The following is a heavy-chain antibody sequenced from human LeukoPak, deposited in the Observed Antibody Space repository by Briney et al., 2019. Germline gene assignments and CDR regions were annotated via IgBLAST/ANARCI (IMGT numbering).Heavy chain of an antibody. J-gene: IGHJ3*01. V-gene: IGHV4-59*12. CDR1: GGSISSYY. Sequence: SETLSLTCTVSGGSISSYYWSWIRQPPGKGLEWIGYIYYSGSTNYNPSLKSRVTMSVDTSNNQFSLKVSSVTAADTAVYYCAKESGRGTFDLWGQGTVVTVSS. D-gene: IGHD3-10*01. CDR3: AKESGRGTFDL. CDR2: IYYSGST.